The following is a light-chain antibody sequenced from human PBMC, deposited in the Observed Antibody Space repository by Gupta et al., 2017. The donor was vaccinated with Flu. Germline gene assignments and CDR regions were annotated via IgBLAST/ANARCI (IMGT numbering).Light chain of an antibody. CDR3: CSYAGSSWV. CDR2: DVS. CDR1: SSDVGGYNY. V-gene: IGLV2-11*01. J-gene: IGLJ3*02. Sequence: QPRSVSGSPGQSVTISCTGTSSDVGGYNYVSWYQQHPGKAPKLMIYDVSKRPSGVPDRFSGSKSGNTASLTISGLQAEDEADYYCCSYAGSSWVFGGGTKLTVL.